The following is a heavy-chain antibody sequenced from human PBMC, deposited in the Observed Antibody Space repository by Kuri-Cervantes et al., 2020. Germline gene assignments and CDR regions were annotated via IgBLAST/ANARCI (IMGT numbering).Heavy chain of an antibody. V-gene: IGHV3-48*01. CDR1: GFTFSTYS. J-gene: IGHJ4*02. CDR3: ARDRVEMSTISSYFDY. D-gene: IGHD5-24*01. Sequence: GGSLRLSCAGSGFTFSTYSMNWVRQAPGKGLEWVSYISSSSSNTYYADSVKGRFTISRDNAKNSLHLQMNSLRAEDTAVYYCARDRVEMSTISSYFDYWGQGTLVTVSS. CDR2: ISSSSSNT.